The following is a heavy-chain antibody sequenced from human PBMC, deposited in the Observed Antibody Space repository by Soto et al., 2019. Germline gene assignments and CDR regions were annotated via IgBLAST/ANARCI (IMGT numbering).Heavy chain of an antibody. D-gene: IGHD3-3*01. CDR2: INAGNGNT. J-gene: IGHJ5*02. CDR3: ERGGSWSGYLGWWFDP. Sequence: ASVKVSCKASGYTFTSYAMHWVRQAPGQRLEWMGWINAGNGNTKYSQKFQGRVTITRDTSASTAYMELSSLRSEDTAVYYCERGGSWSGYLGWWFDPWGQGTLVTVSS. CDR1: GYTFTSYA. V-gene: IGHV1-3*01.